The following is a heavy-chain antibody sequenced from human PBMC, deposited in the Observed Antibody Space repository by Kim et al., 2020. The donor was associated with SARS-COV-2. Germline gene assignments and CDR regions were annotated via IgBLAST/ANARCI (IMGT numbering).Heavy chain of an antibody. J-gene: IGHJ3*02. CDR3: VRDRMGGAFDI. V-gene: IGHV3-48*02. Sequence: IYYADSVKGRFTTSRDNAKNSLYLQMNSLKDEDTAIYHCVRDRMGGAFDIWGQGTLVTVSS. CDR2: I. D-gene: IGHD3-16*01.